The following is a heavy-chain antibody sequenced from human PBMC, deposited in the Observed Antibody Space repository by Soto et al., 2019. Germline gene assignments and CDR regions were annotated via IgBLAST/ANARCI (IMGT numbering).Heavy chain of an antibody. CDR2: IHWNDDE. D-gene: IGHD1-1*01. CDR3: AHSLYNGRFDP. Sequence: SGPTLVNPTQTLTLTCTFSGFSLSSIGEGVGWIRKPPGKGLEWLAFIHWNDDERYSPSLKNRLTLNKDTSKRQVVLTMTNMDLVDTATYYCAHSLYNGRFDPWGQGTLVTVSS. CDR1: GFSLSSIGEG. V-gene: IGHV2-5*01. J-gene: IGHJ5*02.